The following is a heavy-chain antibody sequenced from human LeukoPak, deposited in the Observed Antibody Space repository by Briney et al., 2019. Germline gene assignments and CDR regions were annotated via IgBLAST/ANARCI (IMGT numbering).Heavy chain of an antibody. CDR1: GGSISSNY. J-gene: IGHJ3*02. V-gene: IGHV4-59*04. CDR2: IYHSGST. Sequence: NPSETLSLTCTVSGGSISSNYWSWIRQPPGKGLEWIGSIYHSGSTYYNPSLKSRVTISVDTSKNQFSLKLSSVTAADTAVYHCARRPIAARDSGGAFDIWGQGTMVTVSS. CDR3: ARRPIAARDSGGAFDI. D-gene: IGHD6-6*01.